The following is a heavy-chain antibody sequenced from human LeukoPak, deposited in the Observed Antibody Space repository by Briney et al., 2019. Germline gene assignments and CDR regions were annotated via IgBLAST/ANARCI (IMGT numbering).Heavy chain of an antibody. CDR3: ARGRYSSSWIYYYYYMDV. CDR2: INHSGST. Sequence: PSETLSLTCAVYGGSFSGYYWSWIRQPPGKGLEWIGEINHSGSTNYNPSLKSRVTISVDTSKNQFSLKLSSVTAADTAVYYCARGRYSSSWIYYYYYMDVWGKGTTVTVSS. D-gene: IGHD6-13*01. CDR1: GGSFSGYY. J-gene: IGHJ6*03. V-gene: IGHV4-34*01.